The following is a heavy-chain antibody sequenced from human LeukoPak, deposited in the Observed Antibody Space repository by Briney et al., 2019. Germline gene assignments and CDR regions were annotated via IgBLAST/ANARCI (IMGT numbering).Heavy chain of an antibody. J-gene: IGHJ6*03. CDR2: INHSGST. CDR1: GGSFSGYY. V-gene: IGHV4-34*01. D-gene: IGHD3-10*01. Sequence: SETLSLTCAVYGGSFSGYYWSWIRQPPGKGLEWIGEINHSGSTNYNPSLKSRVTISVDTSTNQFSLKLSSVTAADTAVYYCARGKSNYYGSGSYYPHHYYYYYYMDVWGKGTTVTVSS. CDR3: ARGKSNYYGSGSYYPHHYYYYYYMDV.